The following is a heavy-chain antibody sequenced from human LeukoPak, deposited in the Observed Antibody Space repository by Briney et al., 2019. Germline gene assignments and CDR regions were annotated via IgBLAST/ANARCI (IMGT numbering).Heavy chain of an antibody. CDR3: ARDSSYFAFDV. J-gene: IGHJ3*01. Sequence: GGSLRLSCAASGFTFSSYSMNWVRQAPGKGLEWVSSISTSSSYIYYADSVKGRFTISRDNAKNSLYLQMNSLRAEDTAVYYCARDSSYFAFDVWGQGTMVTVSS. D-gene: IGHD5-12*01. CDR1: GFTFSSYS. CDR2: ISTSSSYI. V-gene: IGHV3-21*01.